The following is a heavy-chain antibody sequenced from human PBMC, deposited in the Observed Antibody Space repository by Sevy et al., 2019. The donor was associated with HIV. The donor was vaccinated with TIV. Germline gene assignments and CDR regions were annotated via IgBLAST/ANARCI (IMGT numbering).Heavy chain of an antibody. J-gene: IGHJ4*02. Sequence: GGSLRLSCAASGFTFTNTWMSWVRQAPGKGLEWVGRIKSKTDGGTGDYAAPVKGRFSISRDDSKNTLYLQMNSLKTEDTAVYYCTTGDPYNRYGYMRPYFFDYXGQGTLVTVSS. CDR2: IKSKTDGGTG. D-gene: IGHD5-18*01. V-gene: IGHV3-15*01. CDR3: TTGDPYNRYGYMRPYFFDY. CDR1: GFTFTNTW.